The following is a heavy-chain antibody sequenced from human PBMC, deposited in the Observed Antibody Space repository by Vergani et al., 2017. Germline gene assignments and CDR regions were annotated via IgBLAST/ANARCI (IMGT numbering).Heavy chain of an antibody. CDR1: GFTFSSYS. CDR3: ASDPLNQLVTPRDAFDI. V-gene: IGHV3-21*01. CDR2: ISSSSSYI. J-gene: IGHJ3*02. D-gene: IGHD2-2*01. Sequence: EVQLVESGGGLVKPGGSLRLSCAASGFTFSSYSMNWVRQAPGKGLEWVSSISSSSSYIYYADSVKGRFTISRDNAKNSLYLQMNSLIAEDTAVYYCASDPLNQLVTPRDAFDIWGQGTMVTVSS.